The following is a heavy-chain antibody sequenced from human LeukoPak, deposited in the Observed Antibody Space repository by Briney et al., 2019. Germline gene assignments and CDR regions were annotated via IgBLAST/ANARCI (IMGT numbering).Heavy chain of an antibody. J-gene: IGHJ5*02. CDR1: AGSFISTNYY. V-gene: IGHV4-39*01. CDR3: ARHGSQLLFDP. Sequence: SETLSPAWTLSAGSFISTNYYCAWIRHPRGEGREWIACVHYSGTPCYHPSLKSRVNMSVDTSKNQFDLQLSCVTAADTAVYCCARHGSQLLFDPWGQGTLVTVSS. D-gene: IGHD2-21*01. CDR2: VHYSGTP.